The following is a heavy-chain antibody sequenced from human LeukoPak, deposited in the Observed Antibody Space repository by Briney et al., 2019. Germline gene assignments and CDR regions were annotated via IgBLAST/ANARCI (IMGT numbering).Heavy chain of an antibody. V-gene: IGHV3-7*03. CDR3: AKDKGYSSSWYYFDY. CDR2: IKQDGSEK. D-gene: IGHD6-13*01. J-gene: IGHJ4*02. Sequence: PGGSLRLSCAASGFTFSSYWMSWVRQAPGKGLEWVANIKQDGSEKYYVDSVKGRFTISRDNAKNSLYLQMNSLRAEDTALYYCAKDKGYSSSWYYFDYWGQGTLVTVSS. CDR1: GFTFSSYW.